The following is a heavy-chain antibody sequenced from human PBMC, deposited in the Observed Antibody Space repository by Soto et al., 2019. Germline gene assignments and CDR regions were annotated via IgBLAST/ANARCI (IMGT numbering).Heavy chain of an antibody. Sequence: QVQLVQSGAEVTKPGSSVKVSCKASGGTFSSYTISWVRQAPGQGLEWMGRIIPILGIANYAQKFQGRVTITADKSTSTAYMELSSLRSEDTAVYYCARHYGSGSYNGMDVWGQGTTVTVSS. CDR1: GGTFSSYT. D-gene: IGHD3-10*01. J-gene: IGHJ6*02. CDR2: IIPILGIA. CDR3: ARHYGSGSYNGMDV. V-gene: IGHV1-69*02.